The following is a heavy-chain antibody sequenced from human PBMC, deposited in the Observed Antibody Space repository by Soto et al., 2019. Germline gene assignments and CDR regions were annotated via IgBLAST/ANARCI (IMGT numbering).Heavy chain of an antibody. CDR1: GDSVSSNSAA. D-gene: IGHD2-2*01. Sequence: SQTLSLTCAISGDSVSSNSAAWNWIRQSPSRGLEWLGRTYYRSKWYNDYAVSVKSRITINPDTSKNQFSLQLNSVTPEDTAVYYCARTKIVVPAAIPTGMDVWGQGTTVTVYS. CDR2: TYYRSKWYN. CDR3: ARTKIVVPAAIPTGMDV. V-gene: IGHV6-1*01. J-gene: IGHJ6*02.